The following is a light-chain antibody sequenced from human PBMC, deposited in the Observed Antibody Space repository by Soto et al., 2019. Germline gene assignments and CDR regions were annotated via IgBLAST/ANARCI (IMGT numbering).Light chain of an antibody. CDR3: QQYGSSPLT. CDR1: QSVLYSSNKKNY. Sequence: DIVMTQSPDSPAVSLGERATINCKSSQSVLYSSNKKNYLAWYQQKPGQPPSLLIYSASTRESGVPDRFSGSGSGTDFTLIISRLEPEDFAVDYCQQYGSSPLTFGGGTKVDIK. CDR2: SAS. V-gene: IGKV4-1*01. J-gene: IGKJ4*01.